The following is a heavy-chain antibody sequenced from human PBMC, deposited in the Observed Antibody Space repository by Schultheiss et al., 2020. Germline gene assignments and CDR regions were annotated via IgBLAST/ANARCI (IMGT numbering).Heavy chain of an antibody. Sequence: GGSLRLSCAASGFTFSSYGMHWVRQAPGKGLEWVAVISYDGSNKYYADSVKGRFTISRDNSKNTLYLQMNSLRAEDTAVYYCAKGYYYDSSGYPNWFDPWGQGTLVTVSS. CDR2: ISYDGSNK. V-gene: IGHV3-30*18. CDR1: GFTFSSYG. J-gene: IGHJ5*02. CDR3: AKGYYYDSSGYPNWFDP. D-gene: IGHD3-22*01.